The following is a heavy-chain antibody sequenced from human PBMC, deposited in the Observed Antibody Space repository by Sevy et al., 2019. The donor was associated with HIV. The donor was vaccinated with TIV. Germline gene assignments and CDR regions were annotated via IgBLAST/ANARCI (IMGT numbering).Heavy chain of an antibody. CDR1: GFTFRSYS. Sequence: GGSLRLSCAASGFTFRSYSMNWVRQAPGKGLEWISSISSTSSTINYADSVKGRFTVSRENAQNSLYLQMNSLRAEDTAVYFCARDFEFCTTVSCYGYYYNGMDVWGQGTTVTVSS. J-gene: IGHJ6*02. V-gene: IGHV3-48*01. D-gene: IGHD2-2*01. CDR2: ISSTSSTI. CDR3: ARDFEFCTTVSCYGYYYNGMDV.